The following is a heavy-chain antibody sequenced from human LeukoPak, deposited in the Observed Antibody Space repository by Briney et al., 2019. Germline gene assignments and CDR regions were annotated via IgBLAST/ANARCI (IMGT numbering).Heavy chain of an antibody. CDR3: ESTTGP. J-gene: IGHJ5*02. CDR1: GFTFEHYW. CDR2: IKGDGSKK. D-gene: IGHD1-7*01. Sequence: GGSLRLSCAASGFTFEHYWMRWVRQAPGKGLEWVATIKGDGSKKDYVDSVRGRFTVSLDNAKNSLYLQMSSLRVEDTAIYYCESTTGPWGQGTLVTVSS. V-gene: IGHV3-7*03.